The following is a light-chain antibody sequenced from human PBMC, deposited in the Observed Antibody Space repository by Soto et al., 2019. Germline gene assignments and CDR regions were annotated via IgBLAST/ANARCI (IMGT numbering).Light chain of an antibody. CDR2: DIS. CDR1: QSVSSN. J-gene: IGKJ4*01. CDR3: QQYNSWPLT. Sequence: ETVMTQSPATLSVSPGERATLSCRASQSVSSNLAWYQQKPGQPPRLLIYDISTRATGIPTRFSGSGSGTEFTLTISSLQSEDFAVYYCQQYNSWPLTVGGGTKVEIK. V-gene: IGKV3D-15*01.